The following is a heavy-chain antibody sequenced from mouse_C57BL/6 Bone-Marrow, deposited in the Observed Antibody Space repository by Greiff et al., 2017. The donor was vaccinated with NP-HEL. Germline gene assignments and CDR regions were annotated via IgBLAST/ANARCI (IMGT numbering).Heavy chain of an antibody. CDR2: INPNYGTT. CDR1: GYSFTDYN. D-gene: IGHD2-3*01. V-gene: IGHV1-39*01. Sequence: EVKLMESGPELVKPGASVKISCKASGYSFTDYNMNWVKQSNGKSLEWIGVINPNYGTTSYNQKFKGKATLTVDQSSSTAYMQLNSLTSEDSAVYYCARVGYWRGEGYAMDYWGQGTSVTVSS. J-gene: IGHJ4*01. CDR3: ARVGYWRGEGYAMDY.